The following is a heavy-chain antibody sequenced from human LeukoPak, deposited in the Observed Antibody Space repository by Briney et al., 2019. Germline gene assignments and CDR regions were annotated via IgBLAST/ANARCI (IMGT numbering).Heavy chain of an antibody. D-gene: IGHD2-15*01. V-gene: IGHV5-51*01. CDR1: GYSFTSYW. CDR2: IYPGDSDT. Sequence: GESLKISCKGSGYSFTSYWIGWVRQLPGKGLEWMGIIYPGDSDTRYSPSFQGQVTISADKSISTAYLQWSSLKASDTAMYYCASDMTSGGLGAGDAFDIWGQGTMVTVSS. CDR3: ASDMTSGGLGAGDAFDI. J-gene: IGHJ3*02.